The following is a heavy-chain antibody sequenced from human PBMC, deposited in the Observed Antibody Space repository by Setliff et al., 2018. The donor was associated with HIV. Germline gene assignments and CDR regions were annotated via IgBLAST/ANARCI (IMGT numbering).Heavy chain of an antibody. D-gene: IGHD6-19*01. CDR2: IKSRADGWPT. J-gene: IGHJ5*02. Sequence: GGSLRLSCAASGFTFINTWMSWVRQAPGKGLEWVGRIKSRADGWPTDYAAPVKGRFIISTDDSKKTLYLQMNRLRAEDTAVYYCARDTSGWPNWFDPWGQGTLVTVSS. V-gene: IGHV3-15*01. CDR1: GFTFINTW. CDR3: ARDTSGWPNWFDP.